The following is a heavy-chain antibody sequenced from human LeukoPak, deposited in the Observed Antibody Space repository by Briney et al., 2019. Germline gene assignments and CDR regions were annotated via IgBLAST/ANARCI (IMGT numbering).Heavy chain of an antibody. CDR1: GVSISGNY. J-gene: IGHJ4*02. D-gene: IGHD2-8*02. CDR3: ARFTGTYLAY. V-gene: IGHV4-59*01. Sequence: SETLSLTCTVSGVSISGNYWSWIRQPPGKGLEWIGHISYSGSTRYNSSLNSRVTISVDTSKNQFSLKLTSVTAADTAVYYCARFTGTYLAYWGQGTLVTVSS. CDR2: ISYSGST.